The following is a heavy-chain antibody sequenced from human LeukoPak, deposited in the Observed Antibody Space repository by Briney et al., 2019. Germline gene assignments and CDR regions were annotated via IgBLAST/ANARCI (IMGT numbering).Heavy chain of an antibody. CDR1: GFTFSDYY. J-gene: IGHJ6*02. V-gene: IGHV3-11*01. D-gene: IGHD2-21*01. Sequence: GGSLRLSCAASGFTFSDYYMSWIRQTPGKGLEWISYISGSGRTIYYEDSVKGRFTISRDDAKNSLYLQMNSLRAEDTAVYYCARGLAYYYYGMDVWGQGTTVTVSS. CDR3: ARGLAYYYYGMDV. CDR2: ISGSGRTI.